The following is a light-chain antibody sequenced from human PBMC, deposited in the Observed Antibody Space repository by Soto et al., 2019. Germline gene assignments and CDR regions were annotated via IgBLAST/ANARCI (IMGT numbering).Light chain of an antibody. J-gene: IGKJ4*01. V-gene: IGKV4-1*01. CDR1: QSVLYSSNNKNF. CDR2: WAS. CDR3: QQYYSTPQLT. Sequence: DIVITQSPYSLPVSLGERATISCKSSQSVLYSSNNKNFLAWFQQKPGQPPKLLIYWASTRESGVPDRFSGSGSGTDFTLTISSLQAEDVAVYYCQQYYSTPQLTFGGGTKVDIK.